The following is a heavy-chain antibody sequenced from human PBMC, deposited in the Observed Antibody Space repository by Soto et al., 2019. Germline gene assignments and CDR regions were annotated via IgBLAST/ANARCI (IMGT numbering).Heavy chain of an antibody. V-gene: IGHV6-1*01. Sequence: SQTLSLTCVISGDSVSSSSVAWNWVRQSPSRGLEWLGRTYYGSRWYSDFAVSVRGRIVINADTSKNQFSLQLNSVTPEETAVYFWARSKEDSAYYYFVLDVWGQGTTVTVS. CDR3: ARSKEDSAYYYFVLDV. CDR1: GDSVSSSSVA. CDR2: TYYGSRWYS. D-gene: IGHD2-15*01. J-gene: IGHJ6*02.